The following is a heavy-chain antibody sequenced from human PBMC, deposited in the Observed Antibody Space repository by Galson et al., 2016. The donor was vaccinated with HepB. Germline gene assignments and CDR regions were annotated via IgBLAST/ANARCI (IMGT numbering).Heavy chain of an antibody. CDR2: ISSDGNYK. J-gene: IGHJ1*01. D-gene: IGHD3-10*01. Sequence: SLRLSCAASGFTFSSYVMHWVRQAPGKGLEWVADISSDGNYKNYADSVKARLTISRDNFKNTLYLQMNRLRSEDTAVYYCVPGWTELLYFLHWGQGTLVTVSS. V-gene: IGHV3-30*03. CDR3: VPGWTELLYFLH. CDR1: GFTFSSYV.